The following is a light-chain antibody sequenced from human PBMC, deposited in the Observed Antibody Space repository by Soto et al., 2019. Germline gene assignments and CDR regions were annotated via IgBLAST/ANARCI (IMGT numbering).Light chain of an antibody. CDR2: DNH. V-gene: IGLV1-51*01. J-gene: IGLJ3*02. CDR1: RSNIGTSY. CDR3: ATWDSGLKAVV. Sequence: QSVLTQPPSVSAAPGQKVTISCSGSRSNIGTSYVSWYQQLPGTAPKLLIFDNHQRSSGIPDRFSGSKSGTSATLAITGLQTGDEADYHCATWDSGLKAVVFGGGTKVTVL.